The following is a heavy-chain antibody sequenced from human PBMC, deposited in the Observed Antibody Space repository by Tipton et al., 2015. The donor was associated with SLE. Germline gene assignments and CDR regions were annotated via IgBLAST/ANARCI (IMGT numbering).Heavy chain of an antibody. CDR1: GGSFSGYY. D-gene: IGHD3-3*01. J-gene: IGHJ4*02. Sequence: LRLSCAVYGGSFSGYYWSWIRQPPGKGLEWIGEINHSGSTNYNPSLKSRVTISVDTSKNQFSLKLSSVTAADTAVYYCATLKFFGELGIGRDYWGQGPLVTVSS. V-gene: IGHV4-34*01. CDR3: ATLKFFGELGIGRDY. CDR2: INHSGST.